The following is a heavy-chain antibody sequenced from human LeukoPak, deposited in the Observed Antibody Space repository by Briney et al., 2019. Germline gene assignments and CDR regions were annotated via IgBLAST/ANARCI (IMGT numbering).Heavy chain of an antibody. J-gene: IGHJ3*02. Sequence: ASVKVSCKASGYTFTGYYMHWVRQAPGQGLEWMGWINPNSGGTNYAQKFQGRVTMTRDTSISTAYMELSRLRSDDTAVYYCARDPAPGLLSAFDIWGQGTMVTVSS. V-gene: IGHV1-2*02. CDR2: INPNSGGT. CDR3: ARDPAPGLLSAFDI. D-gene: IGHD1-26*01. CDR1: GYTFTGYY.